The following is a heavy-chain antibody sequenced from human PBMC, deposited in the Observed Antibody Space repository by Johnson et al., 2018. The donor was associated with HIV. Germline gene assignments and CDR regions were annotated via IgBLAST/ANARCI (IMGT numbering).Heavy chain of an antibody. D-gene: IGHD1-26*01. CDR1: GFTFTNYG. V-gene: IGHV3-48*04. CDR2: ISSSGSTI. Sequence: VQLVESGGGVVQPGGSRRLSCAASGFTFTNYGMSCVRQAPGKGLEWVSYISSSGSTIYYADSVKGRFTISRDNAKNSLYLQMNSLRAEDTAVYYCARVGADAFDIWGQGTMVTVSS. J-gene: IGHJ3*02. CDR3: ARVGADAFDI.